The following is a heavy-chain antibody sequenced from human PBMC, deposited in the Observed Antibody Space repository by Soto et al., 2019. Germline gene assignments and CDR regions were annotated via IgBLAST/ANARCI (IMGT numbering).Heavy chain of an antibody. CDR3: AKDNWNYRGYYYYYMDV. V-gene: IGHV3-9*01. D-gene: IGHD1-7*01. J-gene: IGHJ6*03. CDR2: ISWNSGSI. Sequence: EVQLVESGGGLVQPGRSLRLSCAASGFTFDDYAMHWVRQAPGKGLEWVSGISWNSGSIGYADSVKGRFTISRDNAKNSLYLQMNSLRAEDTALYYCAKDNWNYRGYYYYYMDVWGKGTTVTVSS. CDR1: GFTFDDYA.